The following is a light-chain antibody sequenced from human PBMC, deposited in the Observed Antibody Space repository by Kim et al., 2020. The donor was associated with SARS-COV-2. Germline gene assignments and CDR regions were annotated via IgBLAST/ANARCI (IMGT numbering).Light chain of an antibody. V-gene: IGKV1-5*01. CDR3: QQYNSYWRT. Sequence: ASVADRVTNTCRASQSISSWLAWYQQKPGKAPKLLIYDASSLESGVPSRFSGSGSGTEFTLTISSLQPDDFATYYCQQYNSYWRTFGQGTKVEIK. CDR1: QSISSW. J-gene: IGKJ1*01. CDR2: DAS.